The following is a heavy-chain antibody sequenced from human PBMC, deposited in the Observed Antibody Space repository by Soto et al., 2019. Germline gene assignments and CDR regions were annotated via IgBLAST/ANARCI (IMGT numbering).Heavy chain of an antibody. V-gene: IGHV1-2*02. CDR1: GHSFNDYF. J-gene: IGHJ5*02. CDR3: VKTYDGSGQPSHYFDP. Sequence: QVQLVQSGAEVKKPGASVKVSCEASGHSFNDYFIHWVRQAPGQGLEWMGWINPKSGGTNYAQLFRGRVTMTRDTSISTAYMDLSGLRSDDTATYYCVKTYDGSGQPSHYFDPWGQGTPVTVSS. CDR2: INPKSGGT. D-gene: IGHD3-22*01.